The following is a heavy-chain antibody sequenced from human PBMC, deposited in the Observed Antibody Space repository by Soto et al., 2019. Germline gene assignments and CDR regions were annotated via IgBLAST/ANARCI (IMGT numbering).Heavy chain of an antibody. CDR1: GYTFTSYG. Sequence: ASVKVSCKASGYTFTSYGISWVRQAPGQGLEWMGWISAYNGNTNYAQKLQGRVTMTTDTSTSTAYMELRSLRAEDTAVYYCAKDPVLWFGELPEYYGMDVWGQGTTVTVSS. CDR2: ISAYNGNT. D-gene: IGHD3-10*01. CDR3: AKDPVLWFGELPEYYGMDV. J-gene: IGHJ6*02. V-gene: IGHV1-18*01.